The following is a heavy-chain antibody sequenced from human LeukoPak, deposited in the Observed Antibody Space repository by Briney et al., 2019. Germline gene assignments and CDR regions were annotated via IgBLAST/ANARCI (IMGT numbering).Heavy chain of an antibody. V-gene: IGHV4-59*01. J-gene: IGHJ5*02. Sequence: SETLSLTCTVSGGSISSYYWSWIRQPPGKGLEWIGYIYYSGSTNYNPSLKSRVTISVDTSKNQFSLKLSSVTAADTAVYYCAKFRRDGYKRNWFDPWGQGTLVTVSS. CDR3: AKFRRDGYKRNWFDP. CDR1: GGSISSYY. CDR2: IYYSGST. D-gene: IGHD5-24*01.